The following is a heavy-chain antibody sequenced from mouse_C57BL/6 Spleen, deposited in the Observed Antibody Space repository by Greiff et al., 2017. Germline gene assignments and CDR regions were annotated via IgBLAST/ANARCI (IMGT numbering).Heavy chain of an antibody. V-gene: IGHV1-19*01. Sequence: VQLQQSGPVLVKPGASVKMSCKASGYTFTDYYMNWVKQSHGKSLEWIGVINPYNGGTSYNQKFKGKATLTVDKSSSSAYMELNSLTSEDSAVYYCARALSTTHFAYWGQVTLVTVSA. CDR2: INPYNGGT. CDR3: ARALSTTHFAY. CDR1: GYTFTDYY. J-gene: IGHJ3*01. D-gene: IGHD2-1*01.